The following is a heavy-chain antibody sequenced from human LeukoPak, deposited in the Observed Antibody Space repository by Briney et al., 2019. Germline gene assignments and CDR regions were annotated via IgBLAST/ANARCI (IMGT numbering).Heavy chain of an antibody. CDR2: ISGSVSNT. CDR3: AKPGATFYWYFDL. D-gene: IGHD7-27*01. V-gene: IGHV3-23*01. Sequence: GGSLRLSCAASGFTFSSYAMSWVRQAPGKGLEWVSAISGSVSNTYYADSVKGRFTISRDNSKNTLYLQMNSLRAEDTAVYYCAKPGATFYWYFDLWGRGTLVTVSS. CDR1: GFTFSSYA. J-gene: IGHJ2*01.